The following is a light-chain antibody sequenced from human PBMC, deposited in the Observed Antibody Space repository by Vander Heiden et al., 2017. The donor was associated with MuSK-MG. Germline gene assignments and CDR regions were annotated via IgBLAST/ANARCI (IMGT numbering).Light chain of an antibody. J-gene: IGKJ2*01. Sequence: PGTLYLSTGERATLSCRASQSVSSSYLAWYQQKPGQAPRLLIYGASSRATGIPDRFSGSGSGTDFTLTISRLEPEDFAVYYCQQYNSSPYTFGQGTKLXIK. CDR1: QSVSSSY. V-gene: IGKV3-20*01. CDR3: QQYNSSPYT. CDR2: GAS.